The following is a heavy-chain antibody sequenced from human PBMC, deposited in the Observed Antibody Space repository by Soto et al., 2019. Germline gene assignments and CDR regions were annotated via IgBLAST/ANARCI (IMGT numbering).Heavy chain of an antibody. V-gene: IGHV3-64*02. Sequence: EVQLVESGEGLVQPGGSLRLSCAASGFTFSSYAMHWVRQAPGKGLEYVSAISSNGGSTYYADSVKGRFTISRDNSMNTLYLHMGSLRAEDMAVYYCARDGGYCSSTSCYTEWYFDLWGRGTLVTVSS. CDR2: ISSNGGST. J-gene: IGHJ2*01. CDR3: ARDGGYCSSTSCYTEWYFDL. D-gene: IGHD2-2*02. CDR1: GFTFSSYA.